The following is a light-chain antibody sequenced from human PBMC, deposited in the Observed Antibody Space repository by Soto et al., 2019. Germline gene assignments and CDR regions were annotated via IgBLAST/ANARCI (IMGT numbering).Light chain of an antibody. J-gene: IGKJ4*01. V-gene: IGKV3-20*01. CDR1: QTVSSNF. CDR3: QRYGNLPLT. Sequence: IVLTQTPGTLSLSPGERATLSCRASQTVSSNFLAWYQQRPGRTPRLLIDDAVSRVTDIPNRFSGSGSGTDFTLSVNRLEPEDFAGYFYQRYGNLPLTCGGGTKGEIK. CDR2: DAV.